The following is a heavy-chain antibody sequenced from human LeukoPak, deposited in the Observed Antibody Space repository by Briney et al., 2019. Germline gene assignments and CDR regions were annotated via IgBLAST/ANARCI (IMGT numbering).Heavy chain of an antibody. CDR1: GYTFTGYY. CDR2: INPNSGGT. J-gene: IGHJ6*02. V-gene: IGHV1-2*02. Sequence: GASVKVSCKASGYTFTGYYMHWVRQAPGQGLEWMGWINPNSGGTNYAQKFQGRVTMTRDTSISTAYMELSRLRSDDTAVYYCARDRYSGGYYYYGMDVWGQGTTVTVSS. CDR3: ARDRYSGGYYYYGMDV. D-gene: IGHD4-11*01.